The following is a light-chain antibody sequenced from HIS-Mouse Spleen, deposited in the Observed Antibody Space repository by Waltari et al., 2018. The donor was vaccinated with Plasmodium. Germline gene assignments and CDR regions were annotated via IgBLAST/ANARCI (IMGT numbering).Light chain of an antibody. Sequence: QSVLTQPPSASGTPGQRVTISCSGSSSNTGSNTVTWYQQLPGTAPKRLIYSNNQRPSGVPDRFSGSKSGTSASLAISGLQSEDEADYYCAAWDDSLNGPVFGGGTKLTVL. CDR1: SSNTGSNT. J-gene: IGLJ2*01. V-gene: IGLV1-44*01. CDR2: SNN. CDR3: AAWDDSLNGPV.